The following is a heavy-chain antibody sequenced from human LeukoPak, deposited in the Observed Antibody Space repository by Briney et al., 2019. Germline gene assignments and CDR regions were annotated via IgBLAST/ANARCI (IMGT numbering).Heavy chain of an antibody. J-gene: IGHJ4*02. V-gene: IGHV3-21*01. D-gene: IGHD2-8*01. CDR3: ARADRDGDCYDY. CDR2: ISSSSSYI. Sequence: GGSLRLSCAASGFTFSSYSMNWVRQAPGKGLEWVSSISSSSSYIYYADSVKGRFTISRDNAKNSLYLQMNSPRAEDTAVYYCARADRDGDCYDYWGQGTLVTVSS. CDR1: GFTFSSYS.